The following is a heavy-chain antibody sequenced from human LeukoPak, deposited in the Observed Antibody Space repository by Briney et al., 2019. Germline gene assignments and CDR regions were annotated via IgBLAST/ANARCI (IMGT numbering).Heavy chain of an antibody. D-gene: IGHD2-2*01. CDR2: IKQDGSEK. J-gene: IGHJ4*02. Sequence: GSLRLSCAASGFTFSNFWMNWVRQAPGKGLEWVANIKQDGSEKYYVDSVKGRFTISRDNAKNSLYLQMNSLRAEDTAIYYCARDLYCTTTSCYGFDYWGQGTLVTVSS. CDR3: ARDLYCTTTSCYGFDY. V-gene: IGHV3-7*01. CDR1: GFTFSNFW.